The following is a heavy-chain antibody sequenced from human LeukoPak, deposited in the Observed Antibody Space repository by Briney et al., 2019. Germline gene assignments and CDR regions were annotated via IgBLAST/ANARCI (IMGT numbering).Heavy chain of an antibody. CDR1: EYTFTGYY. J-gene: IGHJ5*02. V-gene: IGHV1-2*02. CDR3: ARDLVGATGVWFDP. Sequence: ASVKVSCKASEYTFTGYYMHWVRQAPGQGLEWMGWINPNSGGTNYAQKFQGRVTMTRDTSISTAYMELSRLRSDDTAVYYCARDLVGATGVWFDPWGQGTLVTVSS. CDR2: INPNSGGT. D-gene: IGHD1-26*01.